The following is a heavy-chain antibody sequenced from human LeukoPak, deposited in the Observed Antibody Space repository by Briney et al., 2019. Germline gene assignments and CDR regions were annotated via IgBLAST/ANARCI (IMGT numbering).Heavy chain of an antibody. D-gene: IGHD6-19*01. CDR1: GFTFSSYA. Sequence: GGSLRLSCAASGFTFSSYAMHWVRQAPDKGLEWVAVISHDGSNKYYADSVKGRFSISRDNSKNTLYLQLNGLRAEETAMYYCATPYTSGWSLYFDNWGQGTLVTVSS. CDR3: ATPYTSGWSLYFDN. CDR2: ISHDGSNK. V-gene: IGHV3-30-3*01. J-gene: IGHJ4*02.